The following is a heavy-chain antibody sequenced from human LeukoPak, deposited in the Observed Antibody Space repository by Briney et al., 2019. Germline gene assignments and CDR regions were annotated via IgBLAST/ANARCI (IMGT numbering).Heavy chain of an antibody. D-gene: IGHD2-2*01. Sequence: GESLKISCAASGFTFSSYSMNWVRQAPGKGLEWVSSISSSSSYIYYADSVKGRFTISRDNAKNSLYLQMNSLRAEDTAVYYCARNPGIVVVPAATPGGYFDYWGQGTLVTVSS. CDR2: ISSSSSYI. V-gene: IGHV3-21*01. J-gene: IGHJ4*02. CDR1: GFTFSSYS. CDR3: ARNPGIVVVPAATPGGYFDY.